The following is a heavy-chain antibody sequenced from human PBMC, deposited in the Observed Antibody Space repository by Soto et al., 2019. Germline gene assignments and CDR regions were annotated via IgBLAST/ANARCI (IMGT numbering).Heavy chain of an antibody. Sequence: SETLSLTCTVSGGSISSYYWSWIRQPPGKGLEWIGYIYYSGSTNYNPSLKSRVTISVDTSKNQFSLKLSSVTAADTAVYYCAKYDYIWGSYIDPWRQGTLVTVSS. V-gene: IGHV4-59*08. CDR2: IYYSGST. CDR1: GGSISSYY. D-gene: IGHD3-16*01. J-gene: IGHJ5*02. CDR3: AKYDYIWGSYIDP.